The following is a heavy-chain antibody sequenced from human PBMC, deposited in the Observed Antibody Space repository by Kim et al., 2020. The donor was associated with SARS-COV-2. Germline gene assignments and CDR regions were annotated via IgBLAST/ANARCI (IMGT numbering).Heavy chain of an antibody. V-gene: IGHV1-3*01. Sequence: FQGRVTITRDTSASTAYMELSSLRSEDTAVYYCARGSSGDSSGWYYYFDYWGQGTLVTVSS. CDR3: ARGSSGDSSGWYYYFDY. J-gene: IGHJ4*02. D-gene: IGHD6-19*01.